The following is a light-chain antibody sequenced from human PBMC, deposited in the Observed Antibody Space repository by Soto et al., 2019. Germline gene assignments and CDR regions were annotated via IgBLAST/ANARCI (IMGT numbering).Light chain of an antibody. Sequence: EIVLTQSPATLSLSPGERATLSCRASQSVSSYLAWYQQKPGQAPRLLIYDASNRATGIPARFSGSGSGTDFTLTISSLEPEDFAVYYCQQLYSFPLTFGGGTRVEIK. V-gene: IGKV3-11*01. CDR2: DAS. J-gene: IGKJ4*01. CDR1: QSVSSY. CDR3: QQLYSFPLT.